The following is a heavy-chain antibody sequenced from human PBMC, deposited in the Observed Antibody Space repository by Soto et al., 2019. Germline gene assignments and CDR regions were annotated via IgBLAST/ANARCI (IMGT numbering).Heavy chain of an antibody. V-gene: IGHV3-7*01. CDR1: GFTFSSYW. Sequence: GSLRLSCAASGFTFSSYWMSWVRQAPGKGLEWVANIKQDGSEKYYVDSVKGRFTISRDNAKNSLYLQMNSLRAEDTAVYYCARYSAEPQEYYGRDVWGQGTAAT. D-gene: IGHD6-13*01. CDR3: ARYSAEPQEYYGRDV. CDR2: IKQDGSEK. J-gene: IGHJ6*02.